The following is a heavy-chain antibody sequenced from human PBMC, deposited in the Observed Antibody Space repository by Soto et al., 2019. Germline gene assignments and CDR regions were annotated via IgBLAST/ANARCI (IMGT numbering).Heavy chain of an antibody. J-gene: IGHJ4*02. CDR3: ARLAYCGGDCYCFDY. Sequence: PGVSLRLSCAASGFTVSSYWTHWVRQAPGKGLVWVSRISPAGSSTYYADSVKGRFTISRDNSKNTLYLQMNSLRAEDTAVYYCARLAYCGGDCYCFDYWGQGTLVTVSS. CDR2: ISPAGSST. D-gene: IGHD2-21*02. V-gene: IGHV3-74*01. CDR1: GFTVSSYW.